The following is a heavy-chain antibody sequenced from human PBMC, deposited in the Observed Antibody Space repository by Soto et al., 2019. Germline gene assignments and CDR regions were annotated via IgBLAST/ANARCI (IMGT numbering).Heavy chain of an antibody. CDR3: AKCPSMGARFGLLAAAGTVY. J-gene: IGHJ4*02. V-gene: IGHV3-23*01. Sequence: PGGSLRLSCAASGFTFSSYAMSWVRQAPGKGLEWVSAISGSGGSTYYADSVKGRFTISRDNSKNTLYLQMNSLRAEDTAVYYCAKCPSMGARFGLLAAAGTVYWGQGTLVTVSS. CDR2: ISGSGGST. D-gene: IGHD6-13*01. CDR1: GFTFSSYA.